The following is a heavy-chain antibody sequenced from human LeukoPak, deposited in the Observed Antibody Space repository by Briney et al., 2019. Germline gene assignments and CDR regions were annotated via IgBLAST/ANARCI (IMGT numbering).Heavy chain of an antibody. CDR2: ISSSSSYI. Sequence: GGSLRLSCAASGFTFSSYSMNWVRQAPGKGLEWVSSISSSSSYIYYADPVKGRFTISRDYVKISLYLQMNSLRAEDTAVYYCARENSAPFDYWGQGTLVTVSS. V-gene: IGHV3-21*01. D-gene: IGHD2-15*01. CDR1: GFTFSSYS. J-gene: IGHJ4*02. CDR3: ARENSAPFDY.